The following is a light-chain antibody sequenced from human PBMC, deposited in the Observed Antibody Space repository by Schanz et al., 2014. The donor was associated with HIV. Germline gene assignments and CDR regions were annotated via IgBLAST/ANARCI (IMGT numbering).Light chain of an antibody. CDR1: QSVSSN. CDR3: QQYGSS. CDR2: GAS. Sequence: EIVLTQSPGTLSVSPGERATLSCKASQSVSSNLAWYQHKPGQAPSLLIYGASSRATGIPDRFSGSGSGTDFPLTISRLEPKDFAVNNCQQYGSSFGPGTKV. J-gene: IGKJ3*01. V-gene: IGKV3-20*01.